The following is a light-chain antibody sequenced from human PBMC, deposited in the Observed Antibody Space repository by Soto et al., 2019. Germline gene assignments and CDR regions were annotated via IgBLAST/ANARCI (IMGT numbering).Light chain of an antibody. V-gene: IGKV3-20*01. CDR2: GAS. CDR3: QQYSSSPPEFT. CDR1: QSVNSNY. Sequence: EIVLTQSPGTLSVSPGERVTLSCRASQSVNSNYLAWYQQRPGQAPRLLIFGASYRATGIPDRCSGSGSGTDFTLTIRRLEPEDFAVYYCQQYSSSPPEFTFGPGTKVDSK. J-gene: IGKJ3*01.